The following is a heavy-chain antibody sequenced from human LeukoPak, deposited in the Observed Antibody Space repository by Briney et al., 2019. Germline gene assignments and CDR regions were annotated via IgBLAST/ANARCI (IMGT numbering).Heavy chain of an antibody. Sequence: PGGSLRLSCAASGFTFSSYAMSWVRQAPGKGLEWVSAISGSGGSTYYADSVKDRFTISRDNSKNTLYLQMNSLRAEDTAVYYCTRLVGIAVARDYWGQGTLVTVSS. CDR2: ISGSGGST. D-gene: IGHD6-19*01. CDR1: GFTFSSYA. CDR3: TRLVGIAVARDY. V-gene: IGHV3-23*01. J-gene: IGHJ4*02.